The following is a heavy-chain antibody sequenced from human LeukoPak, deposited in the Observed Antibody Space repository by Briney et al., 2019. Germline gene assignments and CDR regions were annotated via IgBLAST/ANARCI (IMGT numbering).Heavy chain of an antibody. D-gene: IGHD6-25*01. V-gene: IGHV3-23*01. CDR2: ISHSGDRT. CDR3: AKDRGDHLFDF. CDR1: GFTFSSYA. Sequence: GGSLRLSCAASGFTFSSYAMSWVRQAPGKGLEWVSAISHSGDRTYYADSVKGRFTISRDNSKNTLHLQMISLRAEDTAACYCAKDRGDHLFDFWGQGTLVTVSS. J-gene: IGHJ4*02.